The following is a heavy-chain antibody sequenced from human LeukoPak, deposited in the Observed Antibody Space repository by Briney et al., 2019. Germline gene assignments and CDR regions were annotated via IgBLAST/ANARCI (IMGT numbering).Heavy chain of an antibody. Sequence: GASVKVSCKASGYTFTSYGISWVRQPPGQGLEWMGWISADNGNTNYEQKLQGRVNMPTDTSTSKAYMELRSLRSDDTAVYYCAIHFGGMVAGILDYFDYWGQGTLVTVSS. V-gene: IGHV1-18*01. D-gene: IGHD6-19*01. CDR1: GYTFTSYG. J-gene: IGHJ4*02. CDR3: AIHFGGMVAGILDYFDY. CDR2: ISADNGNT.